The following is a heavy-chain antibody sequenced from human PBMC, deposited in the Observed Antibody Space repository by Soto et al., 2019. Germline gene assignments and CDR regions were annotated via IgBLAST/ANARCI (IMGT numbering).Heavy chain of an antibody. J-gene: IGHJ5*02. CDR3: AHMGGEALQRYCISTSCYSFWFDP. Sequence: QITLKESGPTLVKPTQTLTLTCTFSGFSLSTSGVGVDWIRQPPGKALEWLALIYWDDDKRYSPSLKSRLTITKDTSKNQVVLTMTNMDPVDTATYYCAHMGGEALQRYCISTSCYSFWFDPWGQGTLVTVSS. D-gene: IGHD2-2*01. CDR1: GFSLSTSGVG. V-gene: IGHV2-5*02. CDR2: IYWDDDK.